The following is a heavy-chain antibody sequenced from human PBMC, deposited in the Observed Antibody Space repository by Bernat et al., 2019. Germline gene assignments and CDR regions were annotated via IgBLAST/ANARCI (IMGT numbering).Heavy chain of an antibody. CDR2: INPNSGGT. Sequence: QVQLVQSGAEVKKPGASVKVSCKASGYTFTGYYMHWVRQAPGQGLEWMGWINPNSGGTNYAQKFQGRVTMTRDTSINTAYMELSRLRSDDTAVYYCARESEMATTVGWFDPWGQGPLVTVSS. CDR3: ARESEMATTVGWFDP. J-gene: IGHJ5*02. D-gene: IGHD5-24*01. V-gene: IGHV1-2*02. CDR1: GYTFTGYY.